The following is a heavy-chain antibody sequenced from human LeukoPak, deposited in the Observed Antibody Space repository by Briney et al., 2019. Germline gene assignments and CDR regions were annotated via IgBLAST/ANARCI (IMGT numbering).Heavy chain of an antibody. J-gene: IGHJ4*02. V-gene: IGHV3-21*01. CDR3: ARDLIAAFDY. CDR1: GFTFSSYS. Sequence: GGSLRLSCAASGFTFSSYSMNWVRQAPGKGLEWVSSISCSSYIYYADSVKGRFTISRDNAKNSLYLQMNSLRAEDTAVYYCARDLIAAFDYWGQGTLVTVSS. D-gene: IGHD6-6*01. CDR2: ISCSSYI.